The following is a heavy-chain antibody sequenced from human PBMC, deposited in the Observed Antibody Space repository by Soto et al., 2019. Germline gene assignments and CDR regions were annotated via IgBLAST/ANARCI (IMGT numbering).Heavy chain of an antibody. D-gene: IGHD6-13*01. V-gene: IGHV4-39*01. J-gene: IGHJ4*02. CDR1: GGSISSSSYY. Sequence: PSETLSLTCTVSGGSISSSSYYWGWIRQPPGKGLEWIGSIYYSGSTYYNPSLKSRVTISVDTSNNQFSLKLSSVTAADTAVYYCARQYSSSWYYHYWGQGTLVTVSS. CDR3: ARQYSSSWYYHY. CDR2: IYYSGST.